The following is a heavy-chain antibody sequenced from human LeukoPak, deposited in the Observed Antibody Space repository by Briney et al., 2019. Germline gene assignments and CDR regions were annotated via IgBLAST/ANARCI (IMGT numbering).Heavy chain of an antibody. CDR2: INPNSGGT. CDR1: GGTSSSYA. Sequence: ASVKVSCKASGGTSSSYAISWVRQAPGQGLEWMGWINPNSGGTNYAQKFQGRVTMTRDTSISTAYMELSRLRSDDTAVYYCARGYGGKSPFDYWGQGTLVTVSS. CDR3: ARGYGGKSPFDY. J-gene: IGHJ4*02. D-gene: IGHD4-23*01. V-gene: IGHV1-2*02.